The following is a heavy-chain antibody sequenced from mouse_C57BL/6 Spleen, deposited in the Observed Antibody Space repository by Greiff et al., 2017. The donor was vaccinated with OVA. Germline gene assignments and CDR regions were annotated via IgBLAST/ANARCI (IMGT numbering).Heavy chain of an antibody. J-gene: IGHJ2*01. CDR1: GFTFSDYG. D-gene: IGHD1-1*01. CDR3: ARPDLYYGTPYFDY. V-gene: IGHV5-17*01. CDR2: ISSGSSTI. Sequence: EVKVVESGGGLVKPGGSLKLSCAASGFTFSDYGMHWVRQAPEKGLEWVAYISSGSSTIYYADTVKGRFTISRDNAKNTLFLQMTSLRSEDTAMYYCARPDLYYGTPYFDYWGQGTTLTVSS.